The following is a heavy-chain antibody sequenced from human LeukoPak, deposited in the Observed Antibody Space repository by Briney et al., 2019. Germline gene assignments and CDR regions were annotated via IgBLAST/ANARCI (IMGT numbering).Heavy chain of an antibody. CDR2: INHSGST. V-gene: IGHV4-34*01. Sequence: PSETLSLTCAVYGGSFSGHYWSWIRQPPGKGLEWIGEINHSGSTNYNPSLKSRVTISVDTSKKQFSLKLSSVTAADTAVYYCVTYYFDSSGPKKNYWGQGTLVTVSS. J-gene: IGHJ4*02. CDR3: VTYYFDSSGPKKNY. CDR1: GGSFSGHY. D-gene: IGHD3-22*01.